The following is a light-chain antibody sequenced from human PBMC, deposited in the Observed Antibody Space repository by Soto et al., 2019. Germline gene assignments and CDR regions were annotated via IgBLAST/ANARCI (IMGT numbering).Light chain of an antibody. V-gene: IGLV2-11*01. Sequence: QSALTQPRSVSGSPGQSVTISCTGTSSDVGRYNHVSWYQHHPGKAPKLRIYDVTERPSGVPDRFSGSKSGSTASLTISGLQAEDEADYYCCSFAASYTLLFGGGTKLTVL. CDR1: SSDVGRYNH. CDR2: DVT. J-gene: IGLJ3*02. CDR3: CSFAASYTLL.